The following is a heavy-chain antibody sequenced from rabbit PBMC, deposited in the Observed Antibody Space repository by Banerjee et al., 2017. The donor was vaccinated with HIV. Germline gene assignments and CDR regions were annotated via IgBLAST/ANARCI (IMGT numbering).Heavy chain of an antibody. V-gene: IGHV1S45*01. J-gene: IGHJ4*01. Sequence: QEQLEESGGDLVKPEGYLTITCTASGLSFSNKYVMCWVRQAPGKGLEWIACINTSSGNTVYASWAKGRFTISKTSSPTVTLQMTSLTAAATASYFCARDFGGVIGWNFNLWGPATLVTVS. CDR1: GLSFSNKYV. CDR2: INTSSGNT. D-gene: IGHD5-1*01. CDR3: ARDFGGVIGWNFNL.